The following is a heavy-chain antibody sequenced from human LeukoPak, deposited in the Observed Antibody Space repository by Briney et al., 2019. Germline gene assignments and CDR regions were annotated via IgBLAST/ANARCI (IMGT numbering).Heavy chain of an antibody. J-gene: IGHJ6*02. CDR1: GFTFSDSA. V-gene: IGHV3-73*01. CDR2: IRNKANNYAT. CDR3: AKVSTEYSGSYYLYYYYYYGMDV. Sequence: GGSLRLSCAASGFTFSDSAMHWVRQASGKGLEWVGRIRNKANNYATAYAASVKGRFTISRDDSKNTAYLQMNSLRAEDTAVYYCAKVSTEYSGSYYLYYYYYYGMDVWGQGTTVTVSS. D-gene: IGHD1-26*01.